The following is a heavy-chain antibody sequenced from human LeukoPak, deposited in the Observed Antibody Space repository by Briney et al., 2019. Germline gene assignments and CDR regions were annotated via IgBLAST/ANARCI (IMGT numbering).Heavy chain of an antibody. D-gene: IGHD2-21*02. V-gene: IGHV3-66*01. CDR2: IYSGGDT. Sequence: GGSLRLSCAASGFTFGDYAMHWVRQAPGKGLEWVSVIYSGGDTYYPDSLKGRFTISRDNSKNTLYLQMNSLRAEDTAVYYCARVAVTASSDAFDIWGRGTMVTVSS. J-gene: IGHJ3*02. CDR3: ARVAVTASSDAFDI. CDR1: GFTFGDYA.